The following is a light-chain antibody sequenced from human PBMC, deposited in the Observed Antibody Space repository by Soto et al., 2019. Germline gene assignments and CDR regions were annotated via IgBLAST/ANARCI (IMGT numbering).Light chain of an antibody. J-gene: IGKJ4*01. CDR3: HQCSNWLT. CDR1: QSVSRSY. V-gene: IGKV3D-20*02. CDR2: DAS. Sequence: DIVLTQSPGTLSLSPGDRATLSCRASQSVSRSYLGWYQQKPGQAPRLLIYDASNRATGIPARFSGDGSGTDYTLTISSLEPEDFAGYYCHQCSNWLTFGGGTKVDI.